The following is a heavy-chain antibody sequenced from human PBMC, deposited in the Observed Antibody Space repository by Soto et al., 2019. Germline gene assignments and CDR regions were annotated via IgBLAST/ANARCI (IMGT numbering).Heavy chain of an antibody. CDR3: ARFSGSYYYAMDV. Sequence: QVQLQQWGAGLLKPSGTLSLTCAVYGGSFSGYYWSWIRQPPGKGLEWIGELNHSGVTNYKPSLKRRVTISVDTSKNQFSLQLKSVTAADTALYYCARFSGSYYYAMDVWGQGSTVTVSS. J-gene: IGHJ6*02. D-gene: IGHD6-19*01. CDR2: LNHSGVT. CDR1: GGSFSGYY. V-gene: IGHV4-34*01.